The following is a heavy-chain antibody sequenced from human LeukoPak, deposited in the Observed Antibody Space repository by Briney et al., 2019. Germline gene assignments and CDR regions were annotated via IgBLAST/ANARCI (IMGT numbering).Heavy chain of an antibody. CDR1: GFTFDMYA. CDR3: ARCMVLSQGWCNWFDP. V-gene: IGHV3-23*01. D-gene: IGHD6-13*01. CDR2: LSHSGGTR. J-gene: IGHJ5*02. Sequence: GGSLRLSCEGSGFTFDMYALSWVRQAPGKGLEWVSGLSHSGGTRDYADSVKGRFTISRDNSNNTVYLQMNNLRVEDTARYFCARCMVLSQGWCNWFDPWGQGTLVTVSS.